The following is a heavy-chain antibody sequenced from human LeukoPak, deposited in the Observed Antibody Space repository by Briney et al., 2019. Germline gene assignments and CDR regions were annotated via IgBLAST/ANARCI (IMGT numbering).Heavy chain of an antibody. D-gene: IGHD6-6*01. V-gene: IGHV1-18*01. Sequence: ASVKVSCKASGYTFTSYGISWVRQAPGQGLEWMGWISAYNGNTNYAQKLQGRVTMTTDTSTSTAYMELRSLRSDDTAVYYCARYQQYSSSSEASPVPKTGFYYMDVWGKGTTVTVSS. J-gene: IGHJ6*03. CDR3: ARYQQYSSSSEASPVPKTGFYYMDV. CDR1: GYTFTSYG. CDR2: ISAYNGNT.